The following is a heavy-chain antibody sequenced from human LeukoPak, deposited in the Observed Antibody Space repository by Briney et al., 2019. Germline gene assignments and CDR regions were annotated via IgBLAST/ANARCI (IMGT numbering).Heavy chain of an antibody. CDR1: GFTFSDYY. V-gene: IGHV3-11*01. D-gene: IGHD6-13*01. CDR2: ISGSGSTI. Sequence: GGSLRLSCAASGFTFSDYYMSWIRQAPGKGLEWVSYISGSGSTIYYADSVKGRFTISRDNAKKSLYLQMSSLGGEDTAVYYCARDVYGSTWYTCYGMDVWGQGTTVTVSS. J-gene: IGHJ6*02. CDR3: ARDVYGSTWYTCYGMDV.